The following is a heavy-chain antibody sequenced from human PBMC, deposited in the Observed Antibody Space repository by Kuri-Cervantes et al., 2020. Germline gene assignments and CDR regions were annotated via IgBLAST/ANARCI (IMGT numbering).Heavy chain of an antibody. J-gene: IGHJ4*02. Sequence: SETLSLTCAVSGGSISSSNWWSWVRQPPGKGLEWIGYIYYSGSTNYNPSLKSRVTISVDTPKNQFSLKLSSVTAADTAVYYCTTGLRYFDPRPGLQRPFDYWGQGTLVTVSS. CDR2: IYYSGST. V-gene: IGHV4-4*02. CDR3: TTGLRYFDPRPGLQRPFDY. D-gene: IGHD3-9*01. CDR1: GGSISSSNW.